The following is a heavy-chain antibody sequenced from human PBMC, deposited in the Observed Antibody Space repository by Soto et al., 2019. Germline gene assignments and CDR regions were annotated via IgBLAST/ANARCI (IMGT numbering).Heavy chain of an antibody. CDR2: LNSHDGLT. Sequence: GGSLRLSCAASGFTFNSYDMNWVRQAPGKGLECVSSLNSHDGLTHYADSVKGRFAISGDNARNSLYLQMNSLRVEDTAVYYCTRGGYNEGGFDYWGQGNLVTVSS. CDR3: TRGGYNEGGFDY. CDR1: GFTFNSYD. V-gene: IGHV3-21*01. J-gene: IGHJ4*02. D-gene: IGHD5-12*01.